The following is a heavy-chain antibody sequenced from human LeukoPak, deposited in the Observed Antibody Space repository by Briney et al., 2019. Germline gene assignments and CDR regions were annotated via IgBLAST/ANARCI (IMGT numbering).Heavy chain of an antibody. J-gene: IGHJ4*02. CDR3: AKGDYDILTGYYSVDSMAFDY. CDR2: ISGRGGST. D-gene: IGHD3-9*01. Sequence: GGSLRLSCAASGFTFSSYAVSWVRQAPGVGLEWVSTISGRGGSTFYADSVKGRFTISRDNSKNTLYLQMNSLRADDTAVYYCAKGDYDILTGYYSVDSMAFDYWGQGTLVTVSS. CDR1: GFTFSSYA. V-gene: IGHV3-23*01.